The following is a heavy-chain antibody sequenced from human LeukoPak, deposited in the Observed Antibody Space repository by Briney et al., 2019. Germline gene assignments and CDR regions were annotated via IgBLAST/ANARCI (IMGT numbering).Heavy chain of an antibody. J-gene: IGHJ4*02. CDR3: ARGLKYYYDSSGYPPLGY. D-gene: IGHD3-22*01. CDR2: INHSGST. CDR1: GGSFSGYY. Sequence: SETLSLTCAVYGGSFSGYYWSWIRQPPGKGLEWIGEINHSGSTNYNPSLKSRVTISVDTSKNQFSLKLSSVTAADTAVYYCARGLKYYYDSSGYPPLGYWGQGTLVTVSS. V-gene: IGHV4-34*01.